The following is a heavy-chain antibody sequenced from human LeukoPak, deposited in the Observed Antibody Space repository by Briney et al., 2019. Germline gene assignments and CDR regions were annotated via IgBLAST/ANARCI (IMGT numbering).Heavy chain of an antibody. CDR2: ISYDGSNK. CDR3: ARGLGITMVRGVTPGDY. Sequence: LPGGSLRLSCAASGFTFSSYAMHWVRQAPGKGLEWVAVISYDGSNKYYADSVKGRFTISRDNSKNTLYLQMNSLRAEDTAVYYCARGLGITMVRGVTPGDYWGQGTLVTVSS. CDR1: GFTFSSYA. V-gene: IGHV3-30-3*01. J-gene: IGHJ4*02. D-gene: IGHD3-10*01.